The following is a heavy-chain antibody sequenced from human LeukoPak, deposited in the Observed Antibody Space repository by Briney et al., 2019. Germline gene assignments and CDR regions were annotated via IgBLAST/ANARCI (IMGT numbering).Heavy chain of an antibody. CDR3: ARQRHIVAVPGSFDI. Sequence: SETLSLTCAVSGYSINSGYYWGWVRQPPGKGLEWIGNIYHSGTTYYNPSLKSRVTISVDTSKNQFSLKLTSVTAADTAVYYCARQRHIVAVPGSFDIWGQGTMVTVSS. D-gene: IGHD2-2*01. CDR1: GYSINSGYY. J-gene: IGHJ3*02. CDR2: IYHSGTT. V-gene: IGHV4-38-2*01.